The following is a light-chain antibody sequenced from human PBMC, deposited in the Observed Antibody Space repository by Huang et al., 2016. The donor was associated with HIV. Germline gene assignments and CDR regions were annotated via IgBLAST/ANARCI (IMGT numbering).Light chain of an antibody. J-gene: IGKJ2*01. Sequence: DIQMTQSPSSLSAFVGDRVIITCRAGQRVDKYLNWYQQMPGIAAKLWIYGASSLQGGVSSRFSGSGSGTDFTLTIKSLQPEDASTYFCQQSYRIPRTFGQGTLLEI. CDR3: QQSYRIPRT. V-gene: IGKV1-39*01. CDR1: QRVDKY. CDR2: GAS.